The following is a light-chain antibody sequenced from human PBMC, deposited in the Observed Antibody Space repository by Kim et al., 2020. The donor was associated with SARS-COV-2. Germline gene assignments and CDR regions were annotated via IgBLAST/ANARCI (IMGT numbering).Light chain of an antibody. CDR2: GKN. V-gene: IGLV3-19*01. CDR3: NSRDSSGHHL. Sequence: SSELTQDPAVSVALGQTVRITCQGDSLRIYYASWYQQKPGQAPVLVIYGKNNRPSGIPDRFSGSSSGNTASLTITGAQAEDEADYYCNSRDSSGHHLFGGGTKVTVL. CDR1: SLRIYY. J-gene: IGLJ2*01.